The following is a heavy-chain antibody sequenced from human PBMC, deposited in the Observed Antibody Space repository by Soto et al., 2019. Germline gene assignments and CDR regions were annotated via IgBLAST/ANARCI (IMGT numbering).Heavy chain of an antibody. J-gene: IGHJ6*02. D-gene: IGHD1-26*01. CDR1: GYTFTGYY. Sequence: ASVKVSCKTSGYTFTGYYIHWVRQAPGQGLEWMGWINRNSGGTKYAQKFEGWVTMTRDTSISTAYMELSSLRSDDTAVYYCARGGVGAGGYGMDVWGQGTTVTVSS. CDR2: INRNSGGT. V-gene: IGHV1-2*04. CDR3: ARGGVGAGGYGMDV.